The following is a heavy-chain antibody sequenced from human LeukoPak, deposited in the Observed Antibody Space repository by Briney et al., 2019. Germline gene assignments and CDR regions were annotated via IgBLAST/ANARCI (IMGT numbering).Heavy chain of an antibody. CDR1: GFTFSSYA. Sequence: PGGSLRLSCAASGFTFSSYAIHWVRQAPGKGLEWVAVISYDGSNKYYADSVKGRFTISRDNSKNTLFLQMNCLRAEDTAVYYCAREVAAAGASYHYGMDVWGQGTTVTVSS. J-gene: IGHJ6*02. CDR3: AREVAAAGASYHYGMDV. V-gene: IGHV3-30*04. CDR2: ISYDGSNK. D-gene: IGHD6-13*01.